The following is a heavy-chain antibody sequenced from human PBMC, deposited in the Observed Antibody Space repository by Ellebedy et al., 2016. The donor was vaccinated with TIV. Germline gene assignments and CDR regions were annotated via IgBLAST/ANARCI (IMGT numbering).Heavy chain of an antibody. Sequence: GESLKISCAASGFSFRSYWMSWVRQAPGKGLEWVANINQDGRERYYVDSVKGRFTISRDNAKNSLYLQMNSLRAEDTAVYYCATDGSYGDFRSPAHAFEHWGQGTVVAVSS. CDR2: INQDGRER. J-gene: IGHJ3*01. CDR1: GFSFRSYW. D-gene: IGHD4-17*01. CDR3: ATDGSYGDFRSPAHAFEH. V-gene: IGHV3-7*01.